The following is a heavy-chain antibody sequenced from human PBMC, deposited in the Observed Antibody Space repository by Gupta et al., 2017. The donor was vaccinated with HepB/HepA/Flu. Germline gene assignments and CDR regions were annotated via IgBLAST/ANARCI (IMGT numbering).Heavy chain of an antibody. Sequence: EVQLVESGGGLVQPGGSLRLSCAASGFTFSSYWMSWVRQAPGKGLEWVANIKQDGSEKYYVDSVKGRFTISRDNAKNSLYLQMNSLRAEDTAVYYCARDGYSSGWYGDDAFDIWGQGTMVTVSS. CDR2: IKQDGSEK. CDR3: ARDGYSSGWYGDDAFDI. J-gene: IGHJ3*02. V-gene: IGHV3-7*01. D-gene: IGHD6-19*01. CDR1: GFTFSSYW.